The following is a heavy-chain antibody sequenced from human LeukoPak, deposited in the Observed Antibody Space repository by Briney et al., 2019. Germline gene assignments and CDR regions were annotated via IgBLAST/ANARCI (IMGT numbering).Heavy chain of an antibody. V-gene: IGHV3-33*01. CDR1: GFTFSSYG. CDR2: IWYEGSNK. D-gene: IGHD5/OR15-5a*01. CDR3: ARVQCVSRLPCPLDY. J-gene: IGHJ4*02. Sequence: GGSLRLSCAASGFTFSSYGMHWVRQAPGKGLEWVAVIWYEGSNKYYADSVKGRFTISRDNSKNTLYLQMNSLRAEDTAVYYCARVQCVSRLPCPLDYWGQGTLVTVSS.